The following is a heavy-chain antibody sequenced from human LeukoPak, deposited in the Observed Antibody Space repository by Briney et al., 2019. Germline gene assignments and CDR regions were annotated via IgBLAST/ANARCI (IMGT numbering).Heavy chain of an antibody. CDR1: GFTFDDYA. J-gene: IGHJ3*02. V-gene: IGHV3-9*03. D-gene: IGHD3-22*01. CDR2: ISWNSGSI. Sequence: PGGSLRLSCAASGFTFDDYAMHWVRQAPGKGLEWVSGISWNSGSIGYADSVKGRFTISRDNAKNSLYLQMNSLRAEDMALYYCARGGYYDSSGYGADAFDIWGQGTMVTVSS. CDR3: ARGGYYDSSGYGADAFDI.